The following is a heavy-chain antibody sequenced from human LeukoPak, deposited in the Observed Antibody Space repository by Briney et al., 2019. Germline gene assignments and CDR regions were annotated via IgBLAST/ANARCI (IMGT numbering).Heavy chain of an antibody. J-gene: IGHJ4*02. CDR2: ISPSGGST. Sequence: ASVKVSCKASGYTFTGYYMHWVRQAPGQGLEWMGIISPSGGSTSYAQKFQGRVTMTRDTSTSTVYMELSSLRSEDTAVYYCARPSDSSGYALTQYYFDYWGQGTLVTVSS. CDR3: ARPSDSSGYALTQYYFDY. D-gene: IGHD3-22*01. V-gene: IGHV1-46*01. CDR1: GYTFTGYY.